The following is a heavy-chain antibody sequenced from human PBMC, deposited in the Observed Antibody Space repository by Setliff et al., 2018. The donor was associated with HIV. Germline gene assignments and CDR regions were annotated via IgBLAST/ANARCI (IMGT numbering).Heavy chain of an antibody. J-gene: IGHJ4*02. CDR1: GGSISSSSYY. CDR3: ARQRAGPDY. V-gene: IGHV4-39*01. Sequence: PSETLSLTCTVSGGSISSSSYYWGWIRQPPGKGLEWIGSIYYSGSTYYNPSLKSRVTIPVDTSKNQFSLKLSSVTAADTAVYYCARQRAGPDYWGQGTLVTVS. CDR2: IYYSGST.